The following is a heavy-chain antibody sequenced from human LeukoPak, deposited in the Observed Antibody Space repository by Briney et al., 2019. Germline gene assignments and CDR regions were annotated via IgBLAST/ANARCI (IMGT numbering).Heavy chain of an antibody. CDR1: GYTLTELS. V-gene: IGHV1-24*01. CDR3: ARDDPALGIAMVVQPLDY. D-gene: IGHD5-18*01. J-gene: IGHJ4*02. Sequence: ASVKVSCKVSGYTLTELSMHWVRQAPGKGLEWMGGFDPEDGETIYAQKFQGRVTMTRDTSTSTVYMELSSLRSEDTAVYYCARDDPALGIAMVVQPLDYWGQGTLVTVSS. CDR2: FDPEDGET.